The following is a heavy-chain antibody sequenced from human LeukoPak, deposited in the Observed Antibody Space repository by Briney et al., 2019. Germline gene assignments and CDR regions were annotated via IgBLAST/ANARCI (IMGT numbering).Heavy chain of an antibody. CDR3: ARGGIRGVNWNWLDP. D-gene: IGHD3-10*01. Sequence: GGSLRLSCAASGFTFSSYDMHWVRQATGRGLEWVSSVAGAGDTYYADSVKGRFTISRENGKNSLYLQMNSLRAGDTAVYYCARGGIRGVNWNWLDPWGQGTLVTVSS. V-gene: IGHV3-13*01. CDR1: GFTFSSYD. CDR2: VAGAGDT. J-gene: IGHJ5*02.